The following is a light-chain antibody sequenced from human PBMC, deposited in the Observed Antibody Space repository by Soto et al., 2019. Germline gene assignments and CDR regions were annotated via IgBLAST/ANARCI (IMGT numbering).Light chain of an antibody. CDR2: GAS. Sequence: EIVLTQSPGTLYLSPGERATLSCRASQSVTSSYLAWYQQKPGQAPRLLIYGASSRATGIPDRFSGSGSGTDFTLAISRLEPEDFAVYYCQHFGSSRTFGQGTKVE. J-gene: IGKJ1*01. CDR1: QSVTSSY. CDR3: QHFGSSRT. V-gene: IGKV3-20*01.